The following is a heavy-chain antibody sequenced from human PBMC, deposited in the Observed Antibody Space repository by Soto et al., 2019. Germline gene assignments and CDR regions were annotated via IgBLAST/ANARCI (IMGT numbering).Heavy chain of an antibody. CDR1: GGSVTTGSYN. CDR2: IFFTGIT. J-gene: IGHJ6*02. CDR3: ARDGHGMDV. Sequence: QVQLQESGPGLVRPSETLSLTCTVSGGSVTTGSYNWSWIRRPPGKGLEWIGNIFFTGITQYNPSLNNRVTMSVDTAKNQFSLTVTSVTAADTAVYYCARDGHGMDVWGQGTTVTVSS. V-gene: IGHV4-61*01.